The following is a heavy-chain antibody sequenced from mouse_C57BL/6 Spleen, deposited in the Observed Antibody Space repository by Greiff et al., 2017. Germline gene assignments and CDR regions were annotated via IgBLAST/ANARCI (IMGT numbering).Heavy chain of an antibody. V-gene: IGHV1-54*01. CDR3: AREGSYYFDY. CDR1: RYAFTNYL. J-gene: IGHJ2*01. CDR2: INPGSGGT. Sequence: QVQLQQSGAELVRPGTSVKVSCKASRYAFTNYLIEWVKQRPGQGLEWIGVINPGSGGTNYNEKFKGKATLTADKSSSTAYMQLSSLTSEDSAVYFCAREGSYYFDYWGQGTTLTVSS.